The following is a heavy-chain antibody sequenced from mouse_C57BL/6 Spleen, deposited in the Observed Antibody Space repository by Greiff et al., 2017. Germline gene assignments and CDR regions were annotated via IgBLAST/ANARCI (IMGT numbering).Heavy chain of an antibody. CDR1: GYTFTSYW. V-gene: IGHV1-55*01. CDR2: IYPGSGST. CDR3: ARGGYYGSEGY. J-gene: IGHJ2*01. Sequence: QVQLQQPGAELVKPGASVKMSCKASGYTFTSYWITWVKQRPGQGLEWIGDIYPGSGSTNYNEKFKSKATLTVATASSTAYMQLSSLTSEDSAVYYCARGGYYGSEGYWGQGTTLTVSS. D-gene: IGHD1-1*01.